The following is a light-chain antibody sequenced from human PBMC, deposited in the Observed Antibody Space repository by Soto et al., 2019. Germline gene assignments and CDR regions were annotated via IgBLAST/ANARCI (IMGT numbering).Light chain of an antibody. CDR2: AAS. CDR3: QQYGSSPIT. V-gene: IGKV3-20*01. CDR1: QSVSSNY. J-gene: IGKJ5*01. Sequence: IVLTQSPGTLSLSPGERATLSCRASQSVSSNYLAWYQQKPGQAPTLFIYAASSRATGIPDRFSGSGSGTDFTLTISRLVPEDFAVYYCQQYGSSPITFGQGTRLEIK.